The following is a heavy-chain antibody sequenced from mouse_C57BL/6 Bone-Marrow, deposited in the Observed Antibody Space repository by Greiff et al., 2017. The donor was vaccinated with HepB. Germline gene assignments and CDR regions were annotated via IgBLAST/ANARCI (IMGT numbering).Heavy chain of an antibody. CDR1: GFTFSSYT. V-gene: IGHV5-9*01. D-gene: IGHD1-1*01. J-gene: IGHJ4*01. Sequence: DVHLVESGGGLVKPGGSLKLSCAASGFTFSSYTMSWVRQTPEKRLEWVATISGGGGNTYYPDSVKGRFTISRDNAKNTLYLQMSSLRSEDTALYYCARHITTLYYYAMDYWGQGTSVTVSS. CDR2: ISGGGGNT. CDR3: ARHITTLYYYAMDY.